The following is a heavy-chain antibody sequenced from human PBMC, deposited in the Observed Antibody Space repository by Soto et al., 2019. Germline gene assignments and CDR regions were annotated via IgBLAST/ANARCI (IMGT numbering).Heavy chain of an antibody. CDR2: IHNSGSP. D-gene: IGHD3-10*01. CDR1: GASIYNGGYF. Sequence: PSETLSLTCSVSGASIYNGGYFWSWIRQSPGKGLEWIGHIHNSGSPYNNPSLKSRVTISADTSMNQFSLKLSSVTAADTAVYYCTYYYGSYGMDVWGQGTTVTVSS. V-gene: IGHV4-30-4*03. CDR3: TYYYGSYGMDV. J-gene: IGHJ6*02.